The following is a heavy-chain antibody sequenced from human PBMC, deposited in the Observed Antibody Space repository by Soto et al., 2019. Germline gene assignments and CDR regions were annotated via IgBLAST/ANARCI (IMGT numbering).Heavy chain of an antibody. CDR3: AKEPYSSVVLRTFNY. V-gene: IGHV3-23*01. CDR1: GFTFKSYA. D-gene: IGHD6-19*01. CDR2: SSGSVGTT. Sequence: EVQLLESGGGLVQPGGSLRLSCAASGFTFKSYAMSWVRQPPGKGREWVSGSSGSVGTTYHAGSVKGRFTISRDNSKNTRYLQMNSLIVQDPAVYYCAKEPYSSVVLRTFNYWGQGALVTVSS. J-gene: IGHJ4*02.